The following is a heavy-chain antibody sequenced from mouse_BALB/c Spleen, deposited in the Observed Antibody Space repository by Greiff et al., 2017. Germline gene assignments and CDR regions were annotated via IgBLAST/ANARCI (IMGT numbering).Heavy chain of an antibody. J-gene: IGHJ2*01. CDR2: ISSGSSTI. CDR1: GFTFSSFG. CDR3: ARGGYYGTLFDY. V-gene: IGHV5-17*02. D-gene: IGHD2-1*01. Sequence: EVQRVESGGGLVQPGGSRKLSCAASGFTFSSFGMHWVRQAPEKGLEWVAYISSGSSTIYYADTVKGRFTISRDNPKNTLFLQMTSLRSEDTAMYYCARGGYYGTLFDYWGQGTTLTVSS.